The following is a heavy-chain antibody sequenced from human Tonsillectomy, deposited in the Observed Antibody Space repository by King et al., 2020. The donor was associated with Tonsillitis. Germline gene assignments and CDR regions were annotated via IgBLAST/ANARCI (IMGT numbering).Heavy chain of an antibody. CDR1: GYTFTGYY. D-gene: IGHD3-10*01. J-gene: IGHJ4*02. V-gene: IGHV1-2*02. CDR3: ARDSSYYDGSGRYS. Sequence: VQLVESGAEVKKPGASVKVSCTASGYTFTGYYMHWVRQAPGQGLEWMGWINPNSGGTNYAKKFQGRVTMTRDTSLSTAYMERSRLRSDDSSVYSCARDSSYYDGSGRYSWGQGTLVTVSS. CDR2: INPNSGGT.